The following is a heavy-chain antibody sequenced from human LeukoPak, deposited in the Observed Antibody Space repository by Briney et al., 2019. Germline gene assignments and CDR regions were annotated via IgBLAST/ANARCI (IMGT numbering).Heavy chain of an antibody. Sequence: GGALRLSCAASGFTFSSFAMTWVRQAPGKGLEWVSGFDGNGPNTYYADSVKGRWTISRDNSRNTLYLEMNSLRPEDTAIYYCAKPRTTGLGWAQFDYWGQGSLVTVSS. CDR2: FDGNGPNT. D-gene: IGHD2-8*02. V-gene: IGHV3-23*01. CDR3: AKPRTTGLGWAQFDY. J-gene: IGHJ4*02. CDR1: GFTFSSFA.